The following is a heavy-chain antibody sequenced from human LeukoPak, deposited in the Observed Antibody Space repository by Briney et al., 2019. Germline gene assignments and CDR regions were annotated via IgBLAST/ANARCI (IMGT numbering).Heavy chain of an antibody. CDR2: TYYRSRWFN. J-gene: IGHJ4*02. Sequence: SQTPSLTCAISGDSVSSNSAAWYWIRQSPSRGLEWLGRTYYRSRWFNDYAVSVKSRININPDTSKNQFSLQLNSVTPEDTAVYYCARDPSGDQGLDYWGQGTLVTVSS. D-gene: IGHD3-10*01. CDR1: GDSVSSNSAA. CDR3: ARDPSGDQGLDY. V-gene: IGHV6-1*01.